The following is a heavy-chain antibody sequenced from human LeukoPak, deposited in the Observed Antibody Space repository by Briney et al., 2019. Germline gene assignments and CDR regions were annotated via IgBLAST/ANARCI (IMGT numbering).Heavy chain of an antibody. CDR3: AREGRTTVTTYLDY. V-gene: IGHV4-59*01. CDR1: GGSISSYY. CDR2: IYYSGST. D-gene: IGHD4-17*01. Sequence: SETLSLTCTVSGGSISSYYWSWIRQPPGKGLEWIGYIYYSGSTNYDPSLKSRVTISVDTSKNQFSLKLSSVTAADTAVYYCAREGRTTVTTYLDYWGQGTLVTVSS. J-gene: IGHJ4*02.